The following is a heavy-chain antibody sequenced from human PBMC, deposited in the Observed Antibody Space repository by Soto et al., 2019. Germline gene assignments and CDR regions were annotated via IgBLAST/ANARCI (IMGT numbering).Heavy chain of an antibody. V-gene: IGHV2-5*02. J-gene: IGHJ4*02. CDR2: IYWDDDK. Sequence: QITLKESGTTLVKPTQTLTLTCTFSGFSLSTSGVGVGWIRQPPGKALEWLALIYWDDDKRYSPSLKSRLTTTTATTKNQVVLTMTTMDPVDTATYYCAHGGGWVRGDAYFDYWGQGTLVTVSS. D-gene: IGHD3-10*01. CDR1: GFSLSTSGVG. CDR3: AHGGGWVRGDAYFDY.